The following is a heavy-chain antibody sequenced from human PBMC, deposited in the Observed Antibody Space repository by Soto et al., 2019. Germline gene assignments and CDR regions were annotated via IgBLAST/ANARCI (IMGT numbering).Heavy chain of an antibody. CDR1: GFPFSNAW. D-gene: IGHD2-2*01. CDR3: ARDEITTSSADY. V-gene: IGHV3-15*07. CDR2: IKTTAEGGTT. J-gene: IGHJ4*02. Sequence: EGSLRLSCAASGFPFSNAWMNWVRQAPGKGLEWVGRIKTTAEGGTTDYAAPVKGRFTMSRDDSKNTLYLQMNSLKTEDTAVYYCARDEITTSSADYWGQGTLGPVSS.